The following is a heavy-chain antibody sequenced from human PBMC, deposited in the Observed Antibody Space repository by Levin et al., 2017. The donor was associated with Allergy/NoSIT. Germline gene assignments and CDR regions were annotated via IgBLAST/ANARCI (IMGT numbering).Heavy chain of an antibody. CDR2: IIPFFGAT. D-gene: IGHD6-13*01. Sequence: ASVKVSCKASGGTFRRFALNWVRQAPGQGLKWMGGIIPFFGATNYAQKFQGRVTITADKSTSTAHMELSSLRSEDTAVYYCASDGPAANSLDVWGQGTTVTVSS. V-gene: IGHV1-69*06. CDR1: GGTFRRFA. J-gene: IGHJ6*02. CDR3: ASDGPAANSLDV.